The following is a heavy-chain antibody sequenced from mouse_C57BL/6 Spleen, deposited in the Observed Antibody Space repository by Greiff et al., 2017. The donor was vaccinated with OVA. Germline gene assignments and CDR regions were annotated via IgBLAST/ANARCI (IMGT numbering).Heavy chain of an antibody. CDR1: GFTFSSYA. J-gene: IGHJ3*01. D-gene: IGHD2-4*01. V-gene: IGHV5-9-1*02. CDR3: TRGGLYDYDGAWFAY. CDR2: ISSGGDYI. Sequence: EVKLVESGAGLVKPGGSLKLSCAASGFTFSSYAMSWVRQTPEKRLEWVAYISSGGDYIYYADTVKGRFTISRDNARNTLYLQMSSLKSEDTAMYYCTRGGLYDYDGAWFAYWGQGTLVTVSA.